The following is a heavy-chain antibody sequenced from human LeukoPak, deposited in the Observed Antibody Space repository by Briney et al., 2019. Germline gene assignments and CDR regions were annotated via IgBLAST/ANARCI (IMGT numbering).Heavy chain of an antibody. J-gene: IGHJ4*02. Sequence: GGSLRLSCAASGFTFSSYSMNWVRQAPGKGLEWVSSISSSSSYIYYADSVKGRFTISRDNAKNSLYLQMNSPRAEDTAVYYCAILDIVLMVYDRDYWGQGTLVTVSS. CDR1: GFTFSSYS. V-gene: IGHV3-21*01. CDR2: ISSSSSYI. D-gene: IGHD2-8*01. CDR3: AILDIVLMVYDRDY.